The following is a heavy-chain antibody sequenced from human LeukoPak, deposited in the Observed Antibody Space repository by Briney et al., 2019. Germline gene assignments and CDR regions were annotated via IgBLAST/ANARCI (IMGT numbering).Heavy chain of an antibody. Sequence: GGSLRLSCAASGFTFSSYSMNWVRQAPGKGLEWVSSISSSSSYIYYADSVKGRFTISRDNAKNSLYLQMNSLRAEDTAVYYCAKDKGESEYFDYWGQGTLVTVSS. V-gene: IGHV3-21*01. D-gene: IGHD3-16*01. CDR3: AKDKGESEYFDY. CDR2: ISSSSSYI. J-gene: IGHJ4*02. CDR1: GFTFSSYS.